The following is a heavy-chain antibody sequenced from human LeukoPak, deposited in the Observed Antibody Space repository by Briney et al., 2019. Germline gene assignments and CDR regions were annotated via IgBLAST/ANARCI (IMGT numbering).Heavy chain of an antibody. V-gene: IGHV4-39*01. Sequence: SETLSLTCTVSGGSISSSSYYWGWIRQPPGKRLPWIGSVFYTGTTYCNPSLKSRVTISVDTSKTQFSLRLSSVTATDTAVYYCARSNGTWRYFFDSWGQGTLVTVSS. CDR2: VFYTGTT. CDR1: GGSISSSSYY. CDR3: ARSNGTWRYFFDS. J-gene: IGHJ4*02. D-gene: IGHD1-14*01.